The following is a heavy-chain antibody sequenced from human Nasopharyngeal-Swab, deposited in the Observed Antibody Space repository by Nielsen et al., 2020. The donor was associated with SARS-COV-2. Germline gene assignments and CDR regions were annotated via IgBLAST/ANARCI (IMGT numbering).Heavy chain of an antibody. CDR3: ARVVTMINYYYYGMDV. D-gene: IGHD3-22*01. CDR1: GFTLSDYS. Sequence: GESLKISCAASGFTLSDYSMNWVRQAPGKGLEWVSVIYSGGSTYYADSVKGRFTISRDNSKNTLYLQMNSLRAEDTAVYYCARVVTMINYYYYGMDVWGQGTTVTVSS. CDR2: IYSGGST. J-gene: IGHJ6*02. V-gene: IGHV3-53*01.